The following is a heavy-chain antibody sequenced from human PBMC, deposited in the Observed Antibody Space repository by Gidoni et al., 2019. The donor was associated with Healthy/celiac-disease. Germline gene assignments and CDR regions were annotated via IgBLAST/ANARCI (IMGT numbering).Heavy chain of an antibody. CDR1: GGTFSSYG. V-gene: IGHV1-69*12. Sequence: QVQLVQSGAEVKKPGSSVKVSCKTSGGTFSSYGISWVRQAPGQGLEWMGGIIPIFGTANYAQKFQGRVTITADESTTTVYMELSSLRSEDTAVYYWAPQGLPGWFDPWGQGTLVTVSS. CDR2: IIPIFGTA. CDR3: APQGLPGWFDP. J-gene: IGHJ5*02.